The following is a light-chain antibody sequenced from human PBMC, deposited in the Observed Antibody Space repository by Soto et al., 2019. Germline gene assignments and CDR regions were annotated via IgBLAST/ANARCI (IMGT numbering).Light chain of an antibody. CDR3: QQRYSWPLT. Sequence: ESVLTPAPATLSLYPEGRATLSCRVSQNINIYLAWYQQKLGQAPRLLIYDSSIRATGIPARFSGSGSGTDFTLTISSLEHEDFGVYYCQQRYSWPLTFGGGTKVDIK. CDR2: DSS. V-gene: IGKV3-11*01. J-gene: IGKJ4*01. CDR1: QNINIY.